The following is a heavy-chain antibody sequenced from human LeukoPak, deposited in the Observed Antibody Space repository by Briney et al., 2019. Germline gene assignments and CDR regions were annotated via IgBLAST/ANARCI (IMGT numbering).Heavy chain of an antibody. CDR1: GFTFSSYA. D-gene: IGHD6-13*01. Sequence: GGSLRLSCAASGFTFSSYAMSWVRQAPGKGLEWVANIKQDGSDKYYVDSVKGRFTISRDNAKNSLYLQMNSLRAEDTAVYYCAIIPRAAAGPSARSPFHYWGQGTLVTVSS. J-gene: IGHJ4*02. CDR2: IKQDGSDK. V-gene: IGHV3-7*01. CDR3: AIIPRAAAGPSARSPFHY.